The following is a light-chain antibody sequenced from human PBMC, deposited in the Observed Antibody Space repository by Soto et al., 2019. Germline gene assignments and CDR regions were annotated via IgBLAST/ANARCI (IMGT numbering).Light chain of an antibody. Sequence: QSVPTQPASVSGSPGQSISISCTGTSFDVGGYFHVSWYQQYPRKAPKLLIYDVTNRPSGVSPRFSGSKSGITASLTISGLQAEDEAVYYCSSYTSSSTLVVFGGGTKVTVL. V-gene: IGLV2-14*03. CDR2: DVT. CDR3: SSYTSSSTLVV. J-gene: IGLJ2*01. CDR1: SFDVGGYFH.